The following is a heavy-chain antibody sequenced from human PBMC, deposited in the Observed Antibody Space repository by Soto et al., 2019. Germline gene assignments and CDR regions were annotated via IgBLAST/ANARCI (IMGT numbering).Heavy chain of an antibody. CDR3: AREEAWDVVVVVAATRVHDAFDI. J-gene: IGHJ3*02. CDR1: GGSFSGYY. V-gene: IGHV4-34*01. Sequence: SETLSLTCAVYGGSFSGYYWSWIRQPPGKGLEWIGEINHSGSTNYNPSLKSRVTISVDTSKNQFSLKLSSVTAADTAVYYCAREEAWDVVVVVAATRVHDAFDIWGQGTMVTVSS. CDR2: INHSGST. D-gene: IGHD2-15*01.